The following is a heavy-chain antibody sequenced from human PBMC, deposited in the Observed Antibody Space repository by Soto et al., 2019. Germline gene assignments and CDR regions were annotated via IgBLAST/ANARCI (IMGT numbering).Heavy chain of an antibody. J-gene: IGHJ6*03. V-gene: IGHV4-34*01. CDR1: GGSFSGYY. Sequence: QVQLQQWGAGLLKPSETLSLTCAVYGGSFSGYYWSWIRQPPGKGLEWIGEINHSGSTNYNPSLKSRVTISVDTSMNQFSLTLSSVAAADTAVYYCARGRGDFWSGFSFYYYYYMDVWGKGTTVTVSS. CDR3: ARGRGDFWSGFSFYYYYYMDV. D-gene: IGHD3-3*01. CDR2: INHSGST.